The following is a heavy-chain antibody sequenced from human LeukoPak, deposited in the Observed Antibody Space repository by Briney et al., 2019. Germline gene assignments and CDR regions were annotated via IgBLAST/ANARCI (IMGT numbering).Heavy chain of an antibody. CDR3: ARSKGSLEGNWFDP. Sequence: GASVKVSCTASGYIFINYDINWARQATGQGLEWMGGMNPNSGNTGYAQKVQGRVTMTRDTSISTAYMEVSSLRSEDTAVYYCARSKGSLEGNWFDPWGQGTLVTVSS. CDR2: MNPNSGNT. CDR1: GYIFINYD. V-gene: IGHV1-8*01. D-gene: IGHD1-26*01. J-gene: IGHJ5*02.